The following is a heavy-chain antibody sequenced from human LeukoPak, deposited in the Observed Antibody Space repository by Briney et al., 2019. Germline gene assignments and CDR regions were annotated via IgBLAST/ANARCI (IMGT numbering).Heavy chain of an antibody. CDR1: GGSFSGYY. Sequence: SETLSLTCAVYGGSFSGYYWSWIRQPPGKGLEWMGEINHSGSTNYNPSLKSRVPISVDTSKNQFSLKLSSVIAGATAVYNGGRATRGSSHNSGDYWGQGTLVTVSS. J-gene: IGHJ4*02. CDR2: INHSGST. CDR3: GRATRGSSHNSGDY. V-gene: IGHV4-34*01. D-gene: IGHD3-16*01.